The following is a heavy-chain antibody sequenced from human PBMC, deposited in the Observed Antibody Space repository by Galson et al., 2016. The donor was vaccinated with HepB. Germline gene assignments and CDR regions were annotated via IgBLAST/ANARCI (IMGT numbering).Heavy chain of an antibody. CDR3: GKDLTPGGMDV. Sequence: SLRLSCAVSGFTSEIYALHWVRQAPGKGLEWVAGFSLDSDRRDYAESVKGRFTVSRDKAKNCLYLQMNSLRAEDTALYFCGKDLTPGGMDVWGQGTTVIVS. V-gene: IGHV3-9*02. CDR2: FSLDSDRR. D-gene: IGHD3-9*01. CDR1: GFTSEIYA. J-gene: IGHJ6*02.